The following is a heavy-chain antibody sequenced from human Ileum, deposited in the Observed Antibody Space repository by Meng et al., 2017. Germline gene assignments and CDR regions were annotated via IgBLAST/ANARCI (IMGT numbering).Heavy chain of an antibody. J-gene: IGHJ4*02. D-gene: IGHD1-26*01. CDR3: TRERSWSDFGYFDD. CDR2: VYYNGVT. CDR1: GGSGRSSCCY. Sequence: VRLRESGPGVVRPSGTRSLTCTACGGSGRSSCCYWSWCRQSAGKGLEWIGYVYYNGVTNYNPSLRSRITTSIDTSKNQFSLKLSFVTAADTALYYCTRERSWSDFGYFDDWGRGTLVTVSS. V-gene: IGHV4-61*01.